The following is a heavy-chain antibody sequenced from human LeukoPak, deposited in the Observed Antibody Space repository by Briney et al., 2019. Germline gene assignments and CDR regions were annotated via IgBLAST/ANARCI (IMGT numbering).Heavy chain of an antibody. CDR2: IIPNLGIT. CDR1: GYTFTSYY. J-gene: IGHJ4*02. CDR3: ARDRRDGYKSLGFDY. D-gene: IGHD5-24*01. V-gene: IGHV1-69*04. Sequence: GASVKVSCKASGYTFTSYYIHWVRQAPGQGLEWMGRIIPNLGITNYAQKFQGRVTITADKSTSTAYMELSSLRFEDTAVYYCARDRRDGYKSLGFDYWGQGSLVTVSS.